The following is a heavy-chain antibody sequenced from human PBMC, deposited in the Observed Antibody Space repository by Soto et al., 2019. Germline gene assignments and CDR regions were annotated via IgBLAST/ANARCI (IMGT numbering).Heavy chain of an antibody. CDR3: ARGHSAPDY. V-gene: IGHV3-7*01. CDR2: IMQDGSEK. CDR1: GFSISSYW. Sequence: EVQLVESGGGLVQPGGSLRLSCTVSGFSISSYWMSWVRQAPGKGLEWVANIMQDGSEKQYVDSVMGRFTISRDNAKNSLYLQMNGLRAEDTAVYYCARGHSAPDYWGQGTLVTVSS. J-gene: IGHJ4*02.